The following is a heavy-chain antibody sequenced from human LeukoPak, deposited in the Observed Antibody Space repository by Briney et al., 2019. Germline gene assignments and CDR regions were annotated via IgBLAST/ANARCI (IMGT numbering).Heavy chain of an antibody. V-gene: IGHV3-23*01. D-gene: IGHD3-22*01. CDR2: ISGSGGST. J-gene: IGHJ4*02. CDR1: GFTFSSYA. Sequence: PGGSLRLSCAASGFTFSSYAMSWVRQAPGKGLEWVSAISGSGGSTYYADSEKGRFTISRDNSKNTLYLQMNSLRAEDTAVYYCAKSRDSSGYLGLSGYWGQGTLVTVSS. CDR3: AKSRDSSGYLGLSGY.